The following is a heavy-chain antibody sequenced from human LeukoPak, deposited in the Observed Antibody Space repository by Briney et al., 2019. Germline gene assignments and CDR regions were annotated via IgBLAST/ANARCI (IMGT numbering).Heavy chain of an antibody. Sequence: ASVKVSCKASGDTFIPYTFSWVRQAPGQGLEWMRWISPNSGGTNYAQKFQGRVTMTRDTSIGTAYMELSRLRSDDTAVYYCARATDDSSGYPPYCYYGMDVWGQGTTVTVSS. CDR1: GDTFIPYT. CDR3: ARATDDSSGYPPYCYYGMDV. CDR2: ISPNSGGT. J-gene: IGHJ6*02. D-gene: IGHD3-22*01. V-gene: IGHV1-2*02.